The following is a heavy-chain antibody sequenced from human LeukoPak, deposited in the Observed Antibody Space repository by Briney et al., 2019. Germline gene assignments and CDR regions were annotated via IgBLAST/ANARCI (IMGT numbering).Heavy chain of an antibody. J-gene: IGHJ4*02. CDR2: VYYTGST. V-gene: IGHV4-59*11. D-gene: IGHD1-26*01. CDR1: GGSITSRY. CDR3: ARGEDSIRPFDY. Sequence: SETLSLTCTVSGGSITSRYWSWIRQPPGKGLEWIGHVYYTGSTNYNPSLTSRVTISVDTSKSQFSLKLSSVTAADTAVYYCARGEDSIRPFDYWGQGTLVTVSS.